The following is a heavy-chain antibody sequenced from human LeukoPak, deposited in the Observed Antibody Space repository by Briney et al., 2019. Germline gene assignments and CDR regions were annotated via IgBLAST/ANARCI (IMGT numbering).Heavy chain of an antibody. CDR3: ARRGTSDEYFQH. Sequence: GGSLRLSCAASGFTFGSYAMHWVRQAPGKGLEWVAVISYDGSNKYYADSVKGRFTISRDNSKNTLYLQMNSLRAEDTAVYYCARRGTSDEYFQHWGQGTLVTVSS. V-gene: IGHV3-30-3*01. J-gene: IGHJ1*01. CDR1: GFTFGSYA. CDR2: ISYDGSNK.